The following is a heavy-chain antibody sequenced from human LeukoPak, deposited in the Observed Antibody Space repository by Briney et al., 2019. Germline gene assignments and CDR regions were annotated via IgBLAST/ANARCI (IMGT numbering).Heavy chain of an antibody. D-gene: IGHD5-12*01. Sequence: SETLSLTCTVSGDSISAYYWSWIRQPAGRGLEWIGRIHASGSTRYNPSLKSRVTMSVDTSKNQFSLKLTSVTAADTALYFCARGMSAAYDYNWFDSWGQGTLVTVSS. J-gene: IGHJ5*01. CDR1: GDSISAYY. CDR3: ARGMSAAYDYNWFDS. V-gene: IGHV4-4*07. CDR2: IHASGST.